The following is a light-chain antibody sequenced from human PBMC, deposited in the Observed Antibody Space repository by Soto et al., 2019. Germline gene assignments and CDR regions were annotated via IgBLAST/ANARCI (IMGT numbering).Light chain of an antibody. CDR3: QQYETLSHT. Sequence: DIQMTQSPSTLSASVGDTVTITCRARQNINNWLAWYQQKPGKAPKLLIYKASSLESGVPSKFIGSGSETEFTLTISGQQPDEFATYYCQQYETLSHTFGQGTKLDIK. CDR2: KAS. V-gene: IGKV1-5*03. J-gene: IGKJ2*01. CDR1: QNINNW.